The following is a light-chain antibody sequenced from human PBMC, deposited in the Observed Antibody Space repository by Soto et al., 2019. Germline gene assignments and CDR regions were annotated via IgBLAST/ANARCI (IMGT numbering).Light chain of an antibody. Sequence: EKVFTQSPGTVSLSPGERATLSFRASQRVIRSYLAWYQQKPGQAPSRLIYGASRRATGIPDRFGGSGAGTEFTLTISRLEPQDFAVYYCPQYGSSPPTFRQGTTVEIK. V-gene: IGKV3-20*01. CDR2: GAS. CDR3: PQYGSSPPT. CDR1: QRVIRSY. J-gene: IGKJ1*01.